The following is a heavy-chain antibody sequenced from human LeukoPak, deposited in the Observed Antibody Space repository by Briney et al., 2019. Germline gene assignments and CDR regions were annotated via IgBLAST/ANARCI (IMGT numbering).Heavy chain of an antibody. J-gene: IGHJ4*02. CDR2: ISAYNGNT. D-gene: IGHD5-24*01. CDR3: ARDIQDGDGHPFDY. Sequence: ASVKVSCKASGHTFISYGISWVRQAPGQGLEWMGWISAYNGNTNYAQKLQGRVTMTTDTSTNTAYMDLRSLRSDDTAVYYCARDIQDGDGHPFDYWGQGTLVTVSS. V-gene: IGHV1-18*01. CDR1: GHTFISYG.